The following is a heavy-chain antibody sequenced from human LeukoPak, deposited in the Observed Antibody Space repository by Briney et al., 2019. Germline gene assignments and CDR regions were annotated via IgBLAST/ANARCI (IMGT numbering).Heavy chain of an antibody. J-gene: IGHJ3*02. D-gene: IGHD3-3*01. CDR3: ARGSRLGVVERDAFDI. Sequence: PSETLSLTRTVSGGSISSYYWSWIRQPPGQGLEWIGYIQYSGSTNYNPSLKSRVTISVDTSKNQFSLKLGSVTAADTAVYYCARGSRLGVVERDAFDIWGQGTMVTVSS. CDR1: GGSISSYY. V-gene: IGHV4-59*01. CDR2: IQYSGST.